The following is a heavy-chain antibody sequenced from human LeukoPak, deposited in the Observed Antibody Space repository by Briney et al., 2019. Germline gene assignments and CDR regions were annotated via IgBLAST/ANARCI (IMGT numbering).Heavy chain of an antibody. J-gene: IGHJ6*02. V-gene: IGHV3-23*01. CDR1: RFTFSSYA. D-gene: IGHD4-11*01. Sequence: GGSLRLSCAASRFTFSSYAMTWVRQPPGKGLEWVAAISGSGATTYYADFAKGRFTISRDNSRNTVYLEMNSLRAEDTAVYYCAKYPSPQNTVMASWYYGMDVWGQGTTVTVS. CDR2: ISGSGATT. CDR3: AKYPSPQNTVMASWYYGMDV.